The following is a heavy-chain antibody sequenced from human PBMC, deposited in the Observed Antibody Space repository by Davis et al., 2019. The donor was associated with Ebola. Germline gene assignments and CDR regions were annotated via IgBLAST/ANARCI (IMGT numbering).Heavy chain of an antibody. D-gene: IGHD3-3*01. V-gene: IGHV3-33*06. Sequence: GESLKIPCAASGFTFSSFGMHWVRQAPGKGLEWVAVIWYDGSNKYYADSVKGRFTIPRDNSKNTLYLQMNSLRAEATAVYYCAKVVSSITMFGHHFDYWGQGTLVTVSS. CDR2: IWYDGSNK. J-gene: IGHJ4*02. CDR3: AKVVSSITMFGHHFDY. CDR1: GFTFSSFG.